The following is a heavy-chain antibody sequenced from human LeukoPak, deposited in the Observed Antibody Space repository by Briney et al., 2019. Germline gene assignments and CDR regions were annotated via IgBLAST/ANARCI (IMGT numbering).Heavy chain of an antibody. D-gene: IGHD3-3*01. CDR1: GYTFTSYY. CDR2: INPSGGST. J-gene: IGHJ6*03. Sequence: ASVKVSCKASGYTFTSYYMHWVRQAPGQGLEWMGIINPSGGSTSYAQKFQGRVTMTRDMSTSTVYMELSSLRSEDTAVYYCARGRPDSYYDFWSGYHYCYYMDVWGKGTTVTVSS. CDR3: ARGRPDSYYDFWSGYHYCYYMDV. V-gene: IGHV1-46*01.